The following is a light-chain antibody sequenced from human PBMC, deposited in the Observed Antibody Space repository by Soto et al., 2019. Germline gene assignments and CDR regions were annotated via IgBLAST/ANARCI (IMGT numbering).Light chain of an antibody. CDR1: QSISRY. Sequence: DIQLTQSPSSLSASVGDRITITCRSSQSISRYLNWYQQRPGTAPKVLIFGANSLQSGVPSRFSGSGSGTELTLTISRLQPEDFATYYCQQNYGTPGTFGQGTKVDVK. CDR2: GAN. V-gene: IGKV1-39*01. CDR3: QQNYGTPGT. J-gene: IGKJ1*01.